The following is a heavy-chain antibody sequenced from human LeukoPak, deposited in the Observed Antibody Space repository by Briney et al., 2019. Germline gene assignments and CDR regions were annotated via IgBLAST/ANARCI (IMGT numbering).Heavy chain of an antibody. CDR2: IYYSGST. D-gene: IGHD3-10*01. J-gene: IGHJ2*01. V-gene: IGHV4-31*03. Sequence: SQTLSLTCTVSGASISSGNYYWSWIRQHPGKGLEWIGYIYYSGSTYYNPSLKSRVTMSVDTSKNQFSLKLSSVTAADTAVYYCARVGVTYWYFDLWGRGTLVTVSS. CDR1: GASISSGNYY. CDR3: ARVGVTYWYFDL.